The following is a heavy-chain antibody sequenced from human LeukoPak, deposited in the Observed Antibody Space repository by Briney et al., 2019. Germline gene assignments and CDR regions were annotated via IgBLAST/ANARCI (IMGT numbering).Heavy chain of an antibody. CDR1: GFTFSSYS. J-gene: IGHJ4*02. Sequence: PGGSLRLSCAASGFTFSSYSMNWVRQAPGKGLEWVSYISSSGSNIYYADSVKGRFTISRDNAKNSLYLQMNSLRDEDTAVYYCARGGLYDYVWGSYRRQSFDYWGQGTLVTVSS. D-gene: IGHD3-16*02. CDR2: ISSSGSNI. CDR3: ARGGLYDYVWGSYRRQSFDY. V-gene: IGHV3-48*02.